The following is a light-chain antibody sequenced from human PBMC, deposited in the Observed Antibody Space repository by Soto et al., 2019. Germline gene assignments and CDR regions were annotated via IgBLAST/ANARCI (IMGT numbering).Light chain of an antibody. CDR3: QSYDSSLSGSRA. Sequence: QSVLTQPPSVSGAPGQRVTISCTGGSSNIGAGYDVHWYQQLPGTAPKLLTYGNSNRPSGVPDRFSGSKSGTSASLAITGLQAEDEADYYCQSYDSSLSGSRAFGTGTKVTVL. J-gene: IGLJ1*01. CDR2: GNS. V-gene: IGLV1-40*01. CDR1: SSNIGAGYD.